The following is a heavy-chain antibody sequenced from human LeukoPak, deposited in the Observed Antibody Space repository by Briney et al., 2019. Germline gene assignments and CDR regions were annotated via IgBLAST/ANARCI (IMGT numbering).Heavy chain of an antibody. CDR3: AGGDYAGY. CDR2: INQDGSVK. V-gene: IGHV3-7*02. D-gene: IGHD4-17*01. CDR1: GFTFSNSY. Sequence: GGSLRLSCITSGFTFSNSYMTWVRQAPGEGLEWVANINQDGSVKNYVDSVKGRFTISRDNAKNSLYLQMNSLRAEDSAVFYCAGGDYAGYWGQGTLVTVSS. J-gene: IGHJ4*02.